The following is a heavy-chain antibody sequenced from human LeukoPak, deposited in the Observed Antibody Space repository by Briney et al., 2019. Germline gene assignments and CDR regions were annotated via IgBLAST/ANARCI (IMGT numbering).Heavy chain of an antibody. Sequence: ASVKVSCKASVYTFTSYDINWVRQAAGQGLEWLGWMNPNSGSTGYAQKFQGRVTLTRDTSISTAYMELSSLRSEDTAVYYCARDYGGNSGWFDPWGQGTLVTVSS. V-gene: IGHV1-8*01. CDR3: ARDYGGNSGWFDP. J-gene: IGHJ5*02. CDR1: VYTFTSYD. D-gene: IGHD4-23*01. CDR2: MNPNSGST.